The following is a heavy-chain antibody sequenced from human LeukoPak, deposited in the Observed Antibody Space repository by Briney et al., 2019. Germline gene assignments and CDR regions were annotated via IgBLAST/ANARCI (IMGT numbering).Heavy chain of an antibody. J-gene: IGHJ4*02. CDR2: IYPGDSDT. D-gene: IGHD3-22*01. CDR3: ARSMSSGFYSDFDY. V-gene: IGHV5-51*01. Sequence: LGESLKISCKGSRYTFTSYWIGWVRQMPGKGLEWMGIIYPGDSDTRYSPSFQGQVTISADKSISTAYLQWSSLKASDTAMYYCARSMSSGFYSDFDYWGQGTLVTVSS. CDR1: RYTFTSYW.